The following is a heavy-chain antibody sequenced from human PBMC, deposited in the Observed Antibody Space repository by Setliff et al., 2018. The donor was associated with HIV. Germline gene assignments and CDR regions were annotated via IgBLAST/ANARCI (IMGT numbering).Heavy chain of an antibody. CDR1: GYSFTSYW. D-gene: IGHD3-10*01. J-gene: IGHJ3*02. CDR2: IYPADSDT. V-gene: IGHV5-51*01. CDR3: ARGSYYYGSGSYFAFDI. Sequence: GESLKISCKGSGYSFTSYWIGWVRQMPGKGLEWMGIIYPADSDTRYSPSFQGQVTISADKSISTAYLQWSSLKASDTAMYYCARGSYYYGSGSYFAFDIWGQGTMVTVSS.